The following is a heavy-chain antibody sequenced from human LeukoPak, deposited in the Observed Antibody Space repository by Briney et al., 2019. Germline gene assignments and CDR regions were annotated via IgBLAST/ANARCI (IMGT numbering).Heavy chain of an antibody. Sequence: SETLSLTCAVYGGSFSGYYWSWIRQPPGKGLEWIGEINHSGSTNYNTSLKSRVTISVDTSKNQFSLKLSSVTAADTAVYYCARELTLPNDSQYYFDYWGQGTLVTVSS. CDR3: ARELTLPNDSQYYFDY. V-gene: IGHV4-34*01. D-gene: IGHD3-3*01. J-gene: IGHJ4*02. CDR1: GGSFSGYY. CDR2: INHSGST.